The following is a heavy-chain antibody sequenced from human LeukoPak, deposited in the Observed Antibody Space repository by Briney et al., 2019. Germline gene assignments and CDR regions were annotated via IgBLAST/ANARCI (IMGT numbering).Heavy chain of an antibody. CDR2: IYYSGST. CDR1: GGSFSSGDYY. CDR3: ARGGNYYGMDV. D-gene: IGHD3-16*01. V-gene: IGHV4-30-4*01. Sequence: PSETLSLTCTVSGGSFSSGDYYWSWIRPPPGKGLEWIAYIYYSGSTYYNPSLKSRVSISVDTSKNQFSLKLSSVTAADTAVYYCARGGNYYGMDVWGQGTTVTVSS. J-gene: IGHJ6*02.